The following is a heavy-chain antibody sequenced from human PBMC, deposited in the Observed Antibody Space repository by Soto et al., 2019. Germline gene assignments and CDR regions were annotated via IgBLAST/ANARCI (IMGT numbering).Heavy chain of an antibody. CDR1: GGTFSSYA. CDR3: ARAYYYDSIGYSTQDY. D-gene: IGHD3-22*01. V-gene: IGHV1-69*01. CDR2: IIPICGTA. Sequence: QVQLVQSGAEVKQPGSSVKVSCKASGGTFSSYAISWLRQAPGQVLEWMGGIIPICGTANYAHKFQGRVTLTADESTSTAYMELSSLRSEDTAVYYCARAYYYDSIGYSTQDYCVQGTLVTVSS. J-gene: IGHJ4*02.